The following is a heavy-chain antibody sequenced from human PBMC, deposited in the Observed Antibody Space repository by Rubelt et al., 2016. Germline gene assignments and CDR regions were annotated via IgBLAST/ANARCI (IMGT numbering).Heavy chain of an antibody. CDR2: ICPYTGHT. J-gene: IGHJ4*02. CDR3: ARGGIHWAGDY. Sequence: QIQLVQSGAAVKKPGASVTVSCKASGYSFTSYGITWVRQAPGQGLQWMGWICPYTGHTDCSQSLQVRVSMTTDTSTTTVYLELRSLRSDDTAVYYCARGGIHWAGDYWGQGTLVTVSS. V-gene: IGHV1-18*01. D-gene: IGHD3-16*01. CDR1: GYSFTSYG.